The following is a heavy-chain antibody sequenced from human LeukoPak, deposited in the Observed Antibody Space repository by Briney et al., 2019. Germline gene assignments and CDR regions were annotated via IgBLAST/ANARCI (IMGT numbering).Heavy chain of an antibody. CDR2: ISSSSSYI. Sequence: GGSLRLSCAASGFTFSSYSMNWVRQAPGKGLEWVSSISSSSSYIYYADPVKGRFTISRDNAKNSLYLQMNSLRAEDTAVYYCASPGYSSSSDYYYYMDVWGKGTTVTVSS. D-gene: IGHD6-6*01. CDR3: ASPGYSSSSDYYYYMDV. J-gene: IGHJ6*03. V-gene: IGHV3-21*01. CDR1: GFTFSSYS.